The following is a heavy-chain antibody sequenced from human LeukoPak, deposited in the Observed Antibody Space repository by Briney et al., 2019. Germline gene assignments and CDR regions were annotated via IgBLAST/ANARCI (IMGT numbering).Heavy chain of an antibody. CDR1: GFTFSSYS. V-gene: IGHV3-21*01. Sequence: PGGSLRLSCAASGFTFSSYSMNWVRRAPGKGLEWVSSISSSSSYIYYADSVKGRFTISRDNAKNSLYLQMNSLRAEDTAVYYCARGRKHIVVVTAPPGYWGQGTLVTVSS. CDR2: ISSSSSYI. J-gene: IGHJ4*02. CDR3: ARGRKHIVVVTAPPGY. D-gene: IGHD2-21*02.